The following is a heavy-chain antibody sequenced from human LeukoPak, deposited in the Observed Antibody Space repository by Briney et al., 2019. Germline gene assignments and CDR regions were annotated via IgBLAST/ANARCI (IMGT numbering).Heavy chain of an antibody. Sequence: GGSLRLSCAASGFTFSSYSMNWVRQAPGKGLEWVSSISSSSYIYYADSVKGRFTISRDNAKNSLYLQMNSLRAEDTAVYYCARVKYGSGPYYGMDVWGQGTTVTVSS. CDR3: ARVKYGSGPYYGMDV. CDR1: GFTFSSYS. CDR2: ISSSSYI. D-gene: IGHD3-10*01. V-gene: IGHV3-21*01. J-gene: IGHJ6*02.